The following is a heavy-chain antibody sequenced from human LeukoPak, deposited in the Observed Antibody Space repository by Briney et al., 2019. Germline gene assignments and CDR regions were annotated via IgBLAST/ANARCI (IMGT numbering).Heavy chain of an antibody. J-gene: IGHJ2*01. Sequence: GGSLRLSCVASGFTFDDYAMHWVRQAPGKGLEWVSGITWNSGSIGYADSVKGRFTISRDNAKNSLYLQMNSLRAEDTALYYCAKDSSLDIWGRGTLVTVSS. CDR2: ITWNSGSI. CDR1: GFTFDDYA. CDR3: AKDSSLDI. V-gene: IGHV3-9*01.